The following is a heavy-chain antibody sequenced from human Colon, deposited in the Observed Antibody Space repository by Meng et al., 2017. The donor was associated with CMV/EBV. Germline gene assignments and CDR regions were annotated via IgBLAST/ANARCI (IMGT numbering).Heavy chain of an antibody. CDR2: IYPGDSDT. CDR3: AREDSRGYRIFDS. CDR1: GDSFRDYW. J-gene: IGHJ4*02. D-gene: IGHD3-22*01. Sequence: CKGSGDSFRDYWIAWVRQMPGKGLEWMGSIYPGDSDTKYSPSFQGHVSMSVDKSIDTAYLQWSSLKASDTATYYCAREDSRGYRIFDSWGQGTLVTVSS. V-gene: IGHV5-51*01.